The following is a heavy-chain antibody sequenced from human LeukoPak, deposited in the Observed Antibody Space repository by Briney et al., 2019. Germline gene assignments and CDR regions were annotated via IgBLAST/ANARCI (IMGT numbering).Heavy chain of an antibody. CDR3: ARDTAKVLAVAAWGYFDY. V-gene: IGHV1-18*04. Sequence: GASVKVSCKASGYTFTSYGISWVRQAPGQGLERMGWISAYNGNTNYAQKLQGRVTMTTDTSTSTAYMELRSLRSDDTAVYYCARDTAKVLAVAAWGYFDYWGQGTLVTVSS. CDR2: ISAYNGNT. J-gene: IGHJ4*02. CDR1: GYTFTSYG. D-gene: IGHD6-19*01.